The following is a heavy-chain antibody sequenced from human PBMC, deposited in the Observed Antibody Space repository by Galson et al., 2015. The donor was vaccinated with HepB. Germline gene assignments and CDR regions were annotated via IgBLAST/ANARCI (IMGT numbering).Heavy chain of an antibody. CDR2: ISGSGGST. CDR1: RFTFSSYA. Sequence: SLRLSCAASRFTFSSYAMSWVRQAPGKGLEWVSAISGSGGSTYYADSVKGRFTISRDNSKNTLYLQMNSLRAEDTAVYYCAKVGVGCGGSCSGAFGIWGQGTMVTVSS. V-gene: IGHV3-23*01. CDR3: AKVGVGCGGSCSGAFGI. J-gene: IGHJ3*02. D-gene: IGHD2-15*01.